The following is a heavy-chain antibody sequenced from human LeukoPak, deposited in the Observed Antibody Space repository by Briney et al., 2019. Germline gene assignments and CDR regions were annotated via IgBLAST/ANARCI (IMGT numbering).Heavy chain of an antibody. V-gene: IGHV4-34*01. CDR1: GFTFSSYA. Sequence: PGGSLRLSCAASGFTFSSYALSWIRRPPGKGLEWIGEINHSGSTNYNPSLKSRVTISVDTSKNQFSLKLSSVTAADTAVYYCARGVTNCSGGSCYSLFRLPPYYFDYWGQGTLVTVSS. J-gene: IGHJ4*02. CDR3: ARGVTNCSGGSCYSLFRLPPYYFDY. D-gene: IGHD2-15*01. CDR2: INHSGST.